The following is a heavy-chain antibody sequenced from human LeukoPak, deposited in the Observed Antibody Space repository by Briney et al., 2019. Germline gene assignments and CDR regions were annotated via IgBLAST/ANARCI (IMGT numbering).Heavy chain of an antibody. D-gene: IGHD6-25*01. CDR2: ISSNGGST. CDR3: ARGGQDY. V-gene: IGHV3-64*01. CDR1: GFTFSSYA. J-gene: IGHJ4*02. Sequence: GGSLRLSCAASGFTFSSYAMHWVRQAPGEGLEYVSGISSNGGSTYYANSVKGRFTISRDNSKNTLYLQMGSLRAEDTAVYYCARGGQDYWGQGTLVTVSS.